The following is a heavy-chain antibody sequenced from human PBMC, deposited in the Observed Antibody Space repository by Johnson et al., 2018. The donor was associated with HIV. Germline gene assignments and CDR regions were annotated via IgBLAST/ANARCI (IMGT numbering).Heavy chain of an antibody. CDR2: INSDGSNV. CDR3: ARQRDYYDSSGYWVDAFDI. CDR1: GLTFSNYW. D-gene: IGHD3-22*01. J-gene: IGHJ3*02. V-gene: IGHV3-74*02. Sequence: VQLVESGGGVVRPGGSLRLSCAASGLTFSNYWMHWVRQAPGKGPVWVSRINSDGSNVNYSDSVKGRFTISRDNAKDTLHLQMNSLGVEDTAVYYCARQRDYYDSSGYWVDAFDIWGQGTMVTVSS.